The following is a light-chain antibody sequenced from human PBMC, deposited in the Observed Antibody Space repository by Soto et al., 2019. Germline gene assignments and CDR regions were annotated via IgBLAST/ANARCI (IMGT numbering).Light chain of an antibody. Sequence: DIRMTQSPTSLSASVGDRVTITCRASQTITTYLTWYQQKPGKVPKLLIYAASSLQSGVPSRFSGRGSVTDFTLTISSLQPDDFATYYCQQTYSSPWTFGQGTKVDI. J-gene: IGKJ1*01. CDR1: QTITTY. CDR3: QQTYSSPWT. CDR2: AAS. V-gene: IGKV1-39*01.